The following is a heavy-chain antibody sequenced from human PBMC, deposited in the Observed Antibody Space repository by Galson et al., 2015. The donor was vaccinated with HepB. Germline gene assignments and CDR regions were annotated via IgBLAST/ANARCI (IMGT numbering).Heavy chain of an antibody. CDR1: GFIFRSCA. D-gene: IGHD6-13*01. Sequence: SLRLSCAVSGFIFRSCAMSWVRQAPGKGLEWVSAISGSGGSTYHADSVKGRFTISRDNSKNTLYLQMNSLRAEDTAVYYCAKDIGFGAAAGNYYYYYGMDVWGQGTTVTVSS. CDR2: ISGSGGST. J-gene: IGHJ6*02. V-gene: IGHV3-23*01. CDR3: AKDIGFGAAAGNYYYYYGMDV.